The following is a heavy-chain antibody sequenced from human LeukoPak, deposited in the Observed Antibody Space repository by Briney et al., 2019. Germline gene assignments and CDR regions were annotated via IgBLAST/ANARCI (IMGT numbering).Heavy chain of an antibody. Sequence: PGGSLRLSCVVSGFTFSNNDMRWVRQTTGKGLEWVSAIGSAGDTYYADSVKGRFTISRENAKQSLYLQMNSLRAGDTAVYYCVRQPDSARYGFDYWGQGTQVTVSS. V-gene: IGHV3-13*01. J-gene: IGHJ4*02. D-gene: IGHD1-14*01. CDR2: IGSAGDT. CDR1: GFTFSNND. CDR3: VRQPDSARYGFDY.